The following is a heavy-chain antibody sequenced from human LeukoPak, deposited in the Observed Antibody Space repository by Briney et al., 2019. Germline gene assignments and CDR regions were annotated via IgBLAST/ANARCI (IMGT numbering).Heavy chain of an antibody. V-gene: IGHV3-48*02. J-gene: IGHJ4*02. D-gene: IGHD2-15*01. CDR1: GFTFSSYS. CDR3: ARASGGYCSGGSCSFDY. Sequence: GGSLRLSCAASGFTFSSYSMNWVRQAPGKGLEWVSYISSSSSTIYYADSVKGRFTISRDNAKNSLYLQMNSLSDEDTAVYYCARASGGYCSGGSCSFDYWGQGTLVTVSS. CDR2: ISSSSSTI.